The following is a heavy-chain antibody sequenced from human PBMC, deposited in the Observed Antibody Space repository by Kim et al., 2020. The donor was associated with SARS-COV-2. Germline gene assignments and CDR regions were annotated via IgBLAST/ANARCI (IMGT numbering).Heavy chain of an antibody. CDR2: IYYSGST. D-gene: IGHD3-10*01. V-gene: IGHV4-39*07. J-gene: IGHJ4*02. Sequence: SETLSLTCTVSGGSISSSSYYWGWIRQPPGKWLEWIGSIYYSGSTYYNPSLKSRVTISVDTSKNQFSLKLSSVTAADTAVYYCARGGRAGIVWGQGTLVTVSS. CDR1: GGSISSSSYY. CDR3: ARGGRAGIV.